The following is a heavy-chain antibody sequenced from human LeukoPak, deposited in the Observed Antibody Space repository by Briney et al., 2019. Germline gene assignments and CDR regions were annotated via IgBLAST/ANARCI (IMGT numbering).Heavy chain of an antibody. D-gene: IGHD3-9*01. J-gene: IGHJ4*02. Sequence: GGSLRLSCAASGFTFSSYAMSWVRQAPGKGLEWVSGISGSGGSTSYADSVKGRFTISRDNSKNTLFLQMNSLRADDTAVYYCAKSAYYDILTGYYCEDYWGQGTLVTVSS. CDR3: AKSAYYDILTGYYCEDY. V-gene: IGHV3-23*01. CDR1: GFTFSSYA. CDR2: ISGSGGST.